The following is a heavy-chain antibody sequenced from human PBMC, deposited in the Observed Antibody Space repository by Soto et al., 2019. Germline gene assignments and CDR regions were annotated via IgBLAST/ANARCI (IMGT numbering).Heavy chain of an antibody. J-gene: IGHJ6*02. V-gene: IGHV4-30-4*01. CDR1: GGSISSYY. D-gene: IGHD3-10*01. CDR3: ARDPPMAPPGYYYGMDV. Sequence: PSETLSLTCTVSGGSISSYYWSWIRQPPGKGLEWIGYIYYSGSTYYNPSLKSRVTISVDTSKNQFSLKLSSVTAADTAVYYCARDPPMAPPGYYYGMDVWGQGTTVTVSS. CDR2: IYYSGST.